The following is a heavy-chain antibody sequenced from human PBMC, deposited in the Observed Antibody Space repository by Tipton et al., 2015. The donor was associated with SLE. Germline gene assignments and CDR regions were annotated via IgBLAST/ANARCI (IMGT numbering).Heavy chain of an antibody. Sequence: TLSLTCTVSGVSISSSSFYWGWIRQPPGKGLDWIGSFYYSGNIYYNPSLKSRVTISVDTSKNQFSLRLYSVTAADTAVYYCARLNGYSYAYVDNWGQGTLVTVSS. J-gene: IGHJ4*02. CDR3: ARLNGYSYAYVDN. CDR2: FYYSGNI. CDR1: GVSISSSSFY. V-gene: IGHV4-39*07. D-gene: IGHD3-16*01.